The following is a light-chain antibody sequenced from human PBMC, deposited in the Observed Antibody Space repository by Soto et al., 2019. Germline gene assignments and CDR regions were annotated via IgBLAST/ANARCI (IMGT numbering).Light chain of an antibody. CDR3: RSYAVNLMGYV. V-gene: IGLV2-8*01. J-gene: IGLJ1*01. CDR1: SNDVGGSNY. Sequence: QSALTQPPSASGSPGQSVTICCTGTSNDVGGSNYVSWYQLHPGKAPNLMIFEVSNRPSGVPDRFSGSKSGNTASLTVSGLQAEDEADYYSRSYAVNLMGYVFGTGNMLPVL. CDR2: EVS.